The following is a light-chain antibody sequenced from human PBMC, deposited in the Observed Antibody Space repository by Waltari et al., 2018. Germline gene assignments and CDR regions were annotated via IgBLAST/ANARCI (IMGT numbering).Light chain of an antibody. CDR2: LGS. J-gene: IGKJ1*01. CDR3: MQSLRALWT. Sequence: DILVTQSPLSLPVTPGEPASISCRSSQSRLHTNGYNYLDWYLQKPGQSPQLLIYLGSNRASGVPDRFSGSGSGTEFTLKISRVEAEDVGVYYCMQSLRALWTFGQGTKVEIK. V-gene: IGKV2-28*01. CDR1: QSRLHTNGYNY.